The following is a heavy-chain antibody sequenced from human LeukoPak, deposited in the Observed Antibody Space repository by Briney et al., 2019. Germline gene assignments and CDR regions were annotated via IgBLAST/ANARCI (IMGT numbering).Heavy chain of an antibody. CDR2: IRGSGTST. Sequence: GGSLRLSCAGSGFTFSSYGMSWVRQAPGKGLEWVSCIRGSGTSTYYADSVKGRFTISRDNSKNTLYLQMNSLRVEDTALYYCAKVTYSYGFGAFDYWGQGTLVTVSS. CDR3: AKVTYSYGFGAFDY. J-gene: IGHJ4*02. V-gene: IGHV3-23*01. CDR1: GFTFSSYG. D-gene: IGHD5-18*01.